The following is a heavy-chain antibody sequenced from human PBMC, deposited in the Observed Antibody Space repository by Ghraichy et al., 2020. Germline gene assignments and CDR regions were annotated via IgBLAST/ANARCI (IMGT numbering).Heavy chain of an antibody. CDR3: ARVGGAYYDSRYYYGMDV. Sequence: LSLTCTVSGGSISSYYWSWIRQPPGKGLEWIGYIYYSGSTNYNPSLKSRVTISVDTSKNQFSLKLSSVTAADTAVYYCARVGGAYYDSRYYYGMDVWGQGTTVTVSS. CDR2: IYYSGST. J-gene: IGHJ6*02. CDR1: GGSISSYY. V-gene: IGHV4-59*01. D-gene: IGHD3-22*01.